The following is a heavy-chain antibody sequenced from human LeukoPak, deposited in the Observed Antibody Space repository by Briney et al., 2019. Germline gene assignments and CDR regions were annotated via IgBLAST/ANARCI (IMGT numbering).Heavy chain of an antibody. CDR1: GGSISTYY. D-gene: IGHD5-18*01. V-gene: IGHV4-39*07. J-gene: IGHJ5*02. CDR3: AKGAGGFSYYNWFDP. CDR2: IYYSGTT. Sequence: PSETLSLTCTVSGGSISTYYWGWLRQPPGKGLEWIGSIYYSGTTHYNPSLEGRVTISVDTSKKQFSLTLASVTAADTAVYYCAKGAGGFSYYNWFDPWGQGTLVTVSS.